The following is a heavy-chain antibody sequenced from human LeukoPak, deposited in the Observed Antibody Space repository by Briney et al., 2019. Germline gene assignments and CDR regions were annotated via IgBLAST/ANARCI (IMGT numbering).Heavy chain of an antibody. CDR1: GFTFSSYA. V-gene: IGHV3-23*01. Sequence: GGSLRLSCAASGFTFSSYAMSWVRKAPGKGLEWVSAISGSGGSTYYADSVKGRFTISRDNSKNTLYLQMNSLRAEDTAVYYCARDFNYSYDSSGPRDYWGQGTLVTVSS. CDR3: ARDFNYSYDSSGPRDY. J-gene: IGHJ4*02. D-gene: IGHD3-22*01. CDR2: ISGSGGST.